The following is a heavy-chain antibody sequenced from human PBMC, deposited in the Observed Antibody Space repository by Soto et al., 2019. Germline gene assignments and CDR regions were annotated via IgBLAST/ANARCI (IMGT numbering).Heavy chain of an antibody. D-gene: IGHD6-13*01. J-gene: IGHJ4*02. Sequence: VQLLESGGGLVQPGGSLRLSCAASGFTFSNYAVTWVRQAPGKGLEWVSTISGSGGSTYYADPVKGRFPIARGNPKNPLYLQITSLTAEDTAVYYCARDQGSSWYEVDYWGQGTLVTVS. CDR2: ISGSGGST. CDR3: ARDQGSSWYEVDY. V-gene: IGHV3-23*01. CDR1: GFTFSNYA.